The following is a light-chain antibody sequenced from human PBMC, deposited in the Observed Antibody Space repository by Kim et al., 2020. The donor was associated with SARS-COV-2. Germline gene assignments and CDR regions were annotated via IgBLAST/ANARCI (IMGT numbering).Light chain of an antibody. J-gene: IGKJ2*01. V-gene: IGKV3-20*01. Sequence: PGERATLSCRASQSVRSTSLAWYQQKPGQAPRLLMFGAFNRATDIPDRFSGSGSGTDFILTISRLEPEDFAVYYCQQFSSSPYTFGQGTKLE. CDR3: QQFSSSPYT. CDR2: GAF. CDR1: QSVRSTS.